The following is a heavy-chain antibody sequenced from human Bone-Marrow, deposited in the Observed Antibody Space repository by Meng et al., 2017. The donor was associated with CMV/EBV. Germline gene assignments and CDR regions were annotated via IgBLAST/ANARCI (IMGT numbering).Heavy chain of an antibody. CDR2: TYYRSKWYD. J-gene: IGHJ6*02. CDR3: ARDKRGGGYWKKYYGMDV. D-gene: IGHD5-12*01. CDR1: GDSVSSNSAA. V-gene: IGHV6-1*01. Sequence: SETLSLTCAISGDSVSSNSAAWNWIRQTPSRGLEWLGRTYYRSKWYDDFAISVKSRITINPDTSKNQFYLHLSSVTPEDTAVYYCARDKRGGGYWKKYYGMDVWGQGTTVTVSS.